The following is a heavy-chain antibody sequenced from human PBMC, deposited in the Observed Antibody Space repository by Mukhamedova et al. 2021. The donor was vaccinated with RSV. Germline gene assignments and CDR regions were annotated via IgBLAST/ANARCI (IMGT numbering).Heavy chain of an antibody. V-gene: IGHV1-46*01. Sequence: GQGLEWMGIINPSGGSTSYAQKFQGRVTMTRDTSTSTVYMELSSLRSEDTAVYYCARGGVVPAARIPFDYWGQGTLVTVSS. D-gene: IGHD2-2*01. J-gene: IGHJ4*02. CDR3: ARGGVVPAARIPFDY. CDR2: INPSGGST.